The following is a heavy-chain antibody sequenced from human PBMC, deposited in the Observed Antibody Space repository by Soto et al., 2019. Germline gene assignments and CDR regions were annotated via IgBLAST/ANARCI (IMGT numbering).Heavy chain of an antibody. Sequence: ASVKVSCKASGGTFSSYAISWVRQAPGQGLEWMGGIIPILGIANYAQKFQGRVTITADKSTSTAYMELCSLRSEDTAVYYCARGRATRGRYYFDYWGQGTLVTVSS. CDR1: GGTFSSYA. V-gene: IGHV1-69*10. J-gene: IGHJ4*02. D-gene: IGHD1-26*01. CDR3: ARGRATRGRYYFDY. CDR2: IIPILGIA.